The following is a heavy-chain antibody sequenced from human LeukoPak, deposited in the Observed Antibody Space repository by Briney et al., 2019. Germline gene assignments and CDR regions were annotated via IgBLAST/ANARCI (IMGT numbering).Heavy chain of an antibody. V-gene: IGHV4-38-2*01. D-gene: IGHD3-3*01. CDR1: GFTVSNAW. J-gene: IGHJ4*02. CDR2: IYYSGST. CDR3: ASSITITYFDY. Sequence: GSLRLSCAASGFTVSNAWMSWIRQPPGKGLEWIGSIYYSGSTYYNPSLKSRVTISVDTSENQLSLRLSSVTAADTAVYYCASSITITYFDYWGQGTLVTVSS.